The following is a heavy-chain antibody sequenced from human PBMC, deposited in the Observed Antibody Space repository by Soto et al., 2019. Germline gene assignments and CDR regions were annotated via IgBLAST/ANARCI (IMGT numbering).Heavy chain of an antibody. CDR1: GFTFDDYA. CDR2: ISWNSGSI. Sequence: GGSLRLSCAASGFTFDDYAMHWVRQAPGKGLEWVSGISWNSGSIGYADSVKGRFTISRDNAKNSLYLQMNSLRAEDTALYYCAKGILGLPEYYFDYWGQGTLVTVSS. J-gene: IGHJ4*02. D-gene: IGHD2-15*01. V-gene: IGHV3-9*01. CDR3: AKGILGLPEYYFDY.